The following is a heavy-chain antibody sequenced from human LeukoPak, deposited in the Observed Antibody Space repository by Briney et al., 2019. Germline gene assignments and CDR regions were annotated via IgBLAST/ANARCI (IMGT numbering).Heavy chain of an antibody. CDR3: ARDRLPHYDILTGYYNLPDFDY. CDR1: GLTFSSYS. D-gene: IGHD3-9*01. J-gene: IGHJ4*02. V-gene: IGHV3-21*01. CDR2: ISSSSSYI. Sequence: GGSLRLSCAASGLTFSSYSMNWVRQAPGKGLEWVSSISSSSSYIYYADSVKGRFTISRDNAKNSLYLQMNSLRAEDTAVYYCARDRLPHYDILTGYYNLPDFDYWGQGTLVTVSS.